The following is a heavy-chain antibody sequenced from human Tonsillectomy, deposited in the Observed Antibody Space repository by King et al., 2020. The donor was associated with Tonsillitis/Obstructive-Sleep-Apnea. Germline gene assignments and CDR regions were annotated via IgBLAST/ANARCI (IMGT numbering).Heavy chain of an antibody. Sequence: VQLVESGGGVVQPGRSLRLSCAASGFTFSSYGMHWVRQAPGKGLEWVAVISYDGSNKYYADFVKGRFTISRDNSKNTLYLQMNSLRTEDTAVYYCAKGGVLLWFGENGGFDYWGQGTLVTVSS. D-gene: IGHD3-10*01. J-gene: IGHJ4*02. CDR3: AKGGVLLWFGENGGFDY. CDR1: GFTFSSYG. V-gene: IGHV3-30*18. CDR2: ISYDGSNK.